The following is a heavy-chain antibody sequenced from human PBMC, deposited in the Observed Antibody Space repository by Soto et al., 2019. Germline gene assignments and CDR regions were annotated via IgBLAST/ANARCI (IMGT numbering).Heavy chain of an antibody. Sequence: EVHLLESGGGLVQPGGSPRLSCAGSGFTFINYAMNWVRQAPGNGLEWVSSISGGGDAAFFPDSVRGRFTISRDNSQNTVTLQMNSLGVDDTAVYYCARKILGSTSRPNYWYFDLWGRGTLVTVSS. CDR1: GFTFINYA. D-gene: IGHD2-2*01. CDR2: ISGGGDAA. J-gene: IGHJ2*01. CDR3: ARKILGSTSRPNYWYFDL. V-gene: IGHV3-23*01.